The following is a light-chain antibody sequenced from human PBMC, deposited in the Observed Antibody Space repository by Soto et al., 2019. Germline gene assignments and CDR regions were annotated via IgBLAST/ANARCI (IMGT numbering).Light chain of an antibody. CDR3: KQYGSSRLT. CDR2: GAY. Sequence: EIVLTQSPGTLSLSPGERATLSCRASQSVSSSYLAWYQQKPGQAPRLLIYGAYSRATGIQDRFSGSGSGTDFTLTIRRLEPEDFAVYYCKQYGSSRLTFGQGTRLEIK. CDR1: QSVSSSY. J-gene: IGKJ5*01. V-gene: IGKV3-20*01.